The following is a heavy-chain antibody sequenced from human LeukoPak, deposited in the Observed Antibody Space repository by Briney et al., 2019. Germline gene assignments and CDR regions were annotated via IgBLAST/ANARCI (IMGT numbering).Heavy chain of an antibody. J-gene: IGHJ4*02. Sequence: SETLSLTCTVSGGSISSSSYYWSWIRQPPGKGLEWIGEINHSGSTNYNPSLKSRVTISVDTSKNQFSLKLSSVTAADTAVYYCARVFYCSSTSCPLSFFDYWGQGTLVTVSS. V-gene: IGHV4-39*07. CDR2: INHSGST. D-gene: IGHD2-2*01. CDR3: ARVFYCSSTSCPLSFFDY. CDR1: GGSISSSSYY.